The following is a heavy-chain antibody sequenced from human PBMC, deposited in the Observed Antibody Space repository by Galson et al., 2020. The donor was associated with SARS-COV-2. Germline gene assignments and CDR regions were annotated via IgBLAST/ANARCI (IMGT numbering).Heavy chain of an antibody. V-gene: IGHV4-39*01. D-gene: IGHD6-19*01. Sequence: SETLSLTCTVSGGSISSSSYYWGWIRQPPGKGLEWIGSIYYSGSTYYNPSLKSRVTISVDTSKNQFSLKLSSVTAADTAVYYCASIPYSSGWFYGMDVWGQGTTVTVSS. CDR2: IYYSGST. CDR1: GGSISSSSYY. J-gene: IGHJ6*02. CDR3: ASIPYSSGWFYGMDV.